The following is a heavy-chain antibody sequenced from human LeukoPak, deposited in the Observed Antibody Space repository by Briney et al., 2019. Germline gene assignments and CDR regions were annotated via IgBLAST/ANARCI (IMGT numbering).Heavy chain of an antibody. D-gene: IGHD5-24*01. V-gene: IGHV3-48*02. CDR1: GFNYNIYT. J-gene: IGHJ4*02. Sequence: PGWSLRLSCAASGFNYNIYTMHWVRQAPGKGLEWISYISSTSSTIYYADSVKGRFTISRDNAKNSLFLQMNSLRDEDTAVYYCARPPGDGYNTRPFDYWGQGTLVTVSS. CDR2: ISSTSSTI. CDR3: ARPPGDGYNTRPFDY.